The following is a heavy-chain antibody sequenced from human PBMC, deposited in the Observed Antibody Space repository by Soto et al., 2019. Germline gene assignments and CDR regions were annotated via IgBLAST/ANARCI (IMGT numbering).Heavy chain of an antibody. J-gene: IGHJ4*02. D-gene: IGHD3-10*01. V-gene: IGHV3-74*03. Sequence: EVQLVESGGGLVQPGGSLRLSCAASGFTFNSYWMHWVRQAPGKGLVWVSRINSDGSTTTYADSVKGRFTISRDNAKNTADLQMNSLRAEDTAVYYCVPSYYGSGTYSHFDYWGQGTLVTVSS. CDR2: INSDGSTT. CDR3: VPSYYGSGTYSHFDY. CDR1: GFTFNSYW.